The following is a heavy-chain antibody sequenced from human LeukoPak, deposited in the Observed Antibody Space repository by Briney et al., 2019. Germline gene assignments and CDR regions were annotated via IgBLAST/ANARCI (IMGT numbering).Heavy chain of an antibody. J-gene: IGHJ4*02. D-gene: IGHD5-18*01. CDR3: ARDNTAMVQDY. CDR2: ISSSSSYI. CDR1: GFTFSSYS. V-gene: IGHV3-21*01. Sequence: PGGSLRLSCAASGFTFSSYSMNWVRQAPGKGLEWVSSISSSSSYIYYADSVKGRFTISGDNAKNSLYLQMNSLRAEDTAVYYCARDNTAMVQDYWGQGTLVTVSS.